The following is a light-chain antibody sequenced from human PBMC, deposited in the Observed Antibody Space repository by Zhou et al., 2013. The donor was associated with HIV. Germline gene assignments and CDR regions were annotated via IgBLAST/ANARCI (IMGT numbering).Light chain of an antibody. CDR3: QQTFSFPPT. J-gene: IGKJ4*01. Sequence: DIQMTQSPSSVSASVGDRVTITCRASRSISTYLGWYQQKPGRAPKLLIYAASTLQSGVPSRFSGSGSGTDFTLTIRSLQSEDFATYYCQQTFSFPPTFGGGTKVEI. CDR1: RSISTY. V-gene: IGKV1-12*01. CDR2: AAS.